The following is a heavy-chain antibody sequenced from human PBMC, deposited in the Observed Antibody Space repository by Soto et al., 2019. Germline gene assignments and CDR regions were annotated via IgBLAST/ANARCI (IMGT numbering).Heavy chain of an antibody. J-gene: IGHJ4*01. CDR1: GDSVSSNSAG. CDR2: TYYRSKWYY. D-gene: IGHD1-26*01. CDR3: ARGEQYSGRIFDY. V-gene: IGHV6-1*01. Sequence: QTLSLTSAITGDSVSSNSAGCSWVRHSPSRGLEWLGRTYYRSKWYYEYAVSVRGRITINPDTSKNQYSLQLNSVTPEDTAVYFCARGEQYSGRIFDYWGQGTLVTVSS.